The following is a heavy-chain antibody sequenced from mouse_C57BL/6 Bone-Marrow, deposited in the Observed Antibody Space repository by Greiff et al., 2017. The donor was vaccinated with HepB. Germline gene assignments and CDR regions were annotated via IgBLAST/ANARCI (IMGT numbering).Heavy chain of an antibody. D-gene: IGHD2-4*01. CDR2: ISSGSSTI. CDR1: GFTFSDYG. J-gene: IGHJ3*01. CDR3: ARDDYDVEAY. V-gene: IGHV5-17*01. Sequence: EVKVVESGGGLVKPGGSLKLSCAASGFTFSDYGMHWVRQAPEKGLEWVAYISSGSSTIYYADTVKGRFTISRDNAKNTLFLQMTSLRSEDTAMYYCARDDYDVEAYWGQGTLVTVSA.